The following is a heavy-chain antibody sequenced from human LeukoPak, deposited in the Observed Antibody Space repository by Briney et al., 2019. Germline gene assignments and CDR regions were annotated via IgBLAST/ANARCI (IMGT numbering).Heavy chain of an antibody. D-gene: IGHD3-10*01. Sequence: SETLSLTCTVSGGSISSYYWSWIRQPPGKGLKWIGYIYYSGSTNYNPSLKSRVTISVDTSKNQFSLKLSSVTAADTAVYYCARVSPLLWFGEFDYWGQGTLVTVSS. CDR3: ARVSPLLWFGEFDY. CDR1: GGSISSYY. J-gene: IGHJ4*02. CDR2: IYYSGST. V-gene: IGHV4-59*01.